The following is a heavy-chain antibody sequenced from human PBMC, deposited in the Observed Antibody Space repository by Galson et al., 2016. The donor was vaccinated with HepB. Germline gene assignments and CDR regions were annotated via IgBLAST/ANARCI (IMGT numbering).Heavy chain of an antibody. CDR2: ISSDGSTK. V-gene: IGHV3-30*04. J-gene: IGHJ4*02. D-gene: IGHD2-21*02. CDR3: ARESCGGYSLYLDY. Sequence: SLRLSCAASGFTFSTYSMHWVRQAPGKGLEWVAVISSDGSTKYYADSLKGRFTVSPDNSKNTLSLQTNSLRVEDTAVFYCARESCGGYSLYLDYWGQGTPVTVSS. CDR1: GFTFSTYS.